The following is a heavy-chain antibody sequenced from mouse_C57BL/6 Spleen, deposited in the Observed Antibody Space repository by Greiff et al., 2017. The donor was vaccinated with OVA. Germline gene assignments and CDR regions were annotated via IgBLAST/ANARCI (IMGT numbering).Heavy chain of an antibody. CDR3: ARLAGSRYFDS. CDR1: GYTFTSYD. D-gene: IGHD1-1*01. J-gene: IGHJ2*01. V-gene: IGHV1-85*01. CDR2: IYPRDGST. Sequence: VKLMESGPELVKPGASVKLSCKASGYTFTSYDINWVKQRPGQGLEWIGWIYPRDGSTKYNEKFKGKATLTVDTSSSTAYMELHSLTSEYSSVSFSARLAGSRYFDSWGPGTTLTVSS.